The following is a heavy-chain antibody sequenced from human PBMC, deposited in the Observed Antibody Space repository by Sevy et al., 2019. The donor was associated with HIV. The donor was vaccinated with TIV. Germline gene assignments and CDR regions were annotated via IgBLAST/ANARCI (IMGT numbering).Heavy chain of an antibody. V-gene: IGHV3-7*01. D-gene: IGHD4-17*01. CDR3: AREGSYGDHDYQYYYGMDV. J-gene: IGHJ6*02. Sequence: GGSLRLSCAASGFSFRSYWMSWVRQAPGKGLEWVANIRQDGSEKYDVHFVKGRFTISRDNAENSLYLQMNSLRAEETGVYYCAREGSYGDHDYQYYYGMDVWGQGTTVTVSS. CDR1: GFSFRSYW. CDR2: IRQDGSEK.